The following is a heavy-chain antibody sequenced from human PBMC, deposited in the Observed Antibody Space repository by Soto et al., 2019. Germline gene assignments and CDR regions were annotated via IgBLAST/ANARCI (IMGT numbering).Heavy chain of an antibody. CDR1: GDAFTNYI. CDR2: IIPMFGTP. CDR3: ARGRDQPPVGLYFDS. J-gene: IGHJ4*02. Sequence: QVQLVQSGAEVKKPGSSVKVSCKASGDAFTNYIFDWVRQAPGQGLEWMGGIIPMFGTPKYAQTLQDRVTISADVSTGTAYWDLTSLRFDDTAVYYCARGRDQPPVGLYFDSWGEGTRVTVSS. V-gene: IGHV1-69*01. D-gene: IGHD1-26*01.